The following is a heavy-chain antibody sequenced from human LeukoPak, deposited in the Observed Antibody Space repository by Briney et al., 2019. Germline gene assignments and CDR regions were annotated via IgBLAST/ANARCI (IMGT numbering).Heavy chain of an antibody. CDR1: GFTFSSYG. CDR3: AKNVERGAYCSGGSCYPYYYYYMDV. Sequence: PGGSLRLSCAASGFTFSSYGMSWVRQAPGKGLEWVSAISGGGGTTYYADSVKGRFTISRDNSKNTLYLQMNSLRAEDPAVYYCAKNVERGAYCSGGSCYPYYYYYMDVWGKGTTVTISS. J-gene: IGHJ6*03. CDR2: ISGGGGTT. V-gene: IGHV3-23*01. D-gene: IGHD2-15*01.